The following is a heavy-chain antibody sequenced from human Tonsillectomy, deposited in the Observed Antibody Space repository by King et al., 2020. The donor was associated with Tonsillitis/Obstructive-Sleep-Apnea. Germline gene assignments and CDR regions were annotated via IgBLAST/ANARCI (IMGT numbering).Heavy chain of an antibody. CDR2: INPNGGST. CDR3: ARVKNRGSTPAHFDY. Sequence: QLVQSGAEVKKPGASVKVSCKASGYTFTSYYMHWVRQAPGQGLEWMGIINPNGGSTSYAQNFQGRVTLTSDTSTSTFYMELSSLRSEDTAVYYCARVKNRGSTPAHFDYWGQGTLVTVSS. V-gene: IGHV1-46*01. CDR1: GYTFTSYY. J-gene: IGHJ4*02. D-gene: IGHD5/OR15-5a*01.